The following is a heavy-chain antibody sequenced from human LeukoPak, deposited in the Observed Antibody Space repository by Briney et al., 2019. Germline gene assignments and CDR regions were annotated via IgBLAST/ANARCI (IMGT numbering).Heavy chain of an antibody. CDR1: GGSISHSNYY. D-gene: IGHD3-22*01. CDR3: ARRRYYYDSRGSNWFDP. J-gene: IGHJ5*02. CDR2: INHSGST. V-gene: IGHV4-39*07. Sequence: PSETLSLTCTVSGGSISHSNYYWGWIRQPPGKGLEWIGEINHSGSTNYNPSLKSRVTISVDTSKNQFSLKLSSVTAADTAVYYCARRRYYYDSRGSNWFDPWGQGTLVTVSS.